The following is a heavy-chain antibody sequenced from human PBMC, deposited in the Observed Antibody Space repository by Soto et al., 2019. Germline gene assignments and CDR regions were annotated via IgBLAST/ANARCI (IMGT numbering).Heavy chain of an antibody. V-gene: IGHV3-23*01. CDR3: ARGSSGYISSWYYFDS. D-gene: IGHD6-13*01. Sequence: EVQLLESGGGLVQPGGSLRLSCAASGFTFTDYALSWVRQAPGKGLEWVAKISGIGGSTYLADSVKGRLSISRDNSKNTVSLLMNSLRAEDTAVYFCARGSSGYISSWYYFDSWGRGTLVTVAS. J-gene: IGHJ4*02. CDR2: ISGIGGST. CDR1: GFTFTDYA.